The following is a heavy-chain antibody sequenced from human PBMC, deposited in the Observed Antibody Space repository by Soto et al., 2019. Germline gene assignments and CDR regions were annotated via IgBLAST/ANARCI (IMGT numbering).Heavy chain of an antibody. J-gene: IGHJ6*02. CDR3: ARARIFYGLDV. CDR1: GYTFTSFG. Sequence: QVQLVQSGAEVKKPGASVKVSCKASGYTFTSFGISWVRQAPGQGLEWMGWINAYNVYNGNTNYAQNLQGRVTMTTDTSTSTAYMELRSLGSDDTAVYYCARARIFYGLDVWGQGTRVTVSS. CDR2: INAYNVYNGNT. D-gene: IGHD2-15*01. V-gene: IGHV1-18*01.